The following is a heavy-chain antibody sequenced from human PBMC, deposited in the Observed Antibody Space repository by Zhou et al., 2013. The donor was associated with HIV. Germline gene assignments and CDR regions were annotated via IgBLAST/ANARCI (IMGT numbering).Heavy chain of an antibody. D-gene: IGHD6-25*01. CDR3: ARALSATWIGGGFFYMDV. CDR2: ISSYRGHT. J-gene: IGHJ6*03. Sequence: QVQLMQSGGEVKRPGASVKVSCKASGYTLTGFGISWVRQAPGQGLEWMAWISSYRGHTNYAQKLQGRVSVTTDTSTNTAYMELRSLRSDDTAVYYCARALSATWIGGGFFYMDVWGKGTTVTVS. CDR1: GYTLTGFG. V-gene: IGHV1-18*01.